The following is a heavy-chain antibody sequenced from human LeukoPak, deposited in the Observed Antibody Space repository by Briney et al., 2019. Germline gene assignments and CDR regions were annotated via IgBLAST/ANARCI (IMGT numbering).Heavy chain of an antibody. CDR1: GFTFSSDW. J-gene: IGHJ4*02. CDR2: INSDGSSR. CDR3: ARNRGTYYGLNDY. V-gene: IGHV3-74*01. D-gene: IGHD1-26*01. Sequence: QPGGSLRLSCAGSGFTFSSDWMHWVRQAPGKGLVWLSRINSDGSSRSYADSVKGRFTISRDNGKNTLYLRMNSLRAEDTAVYYCARNRGTYYGLNDYWGQGTRVTVSS.